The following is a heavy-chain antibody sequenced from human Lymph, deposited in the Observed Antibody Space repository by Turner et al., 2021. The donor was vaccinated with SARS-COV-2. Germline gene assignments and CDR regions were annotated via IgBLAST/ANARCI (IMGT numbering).Heavy chain of an antibody. J-gene: IGHJ4*02. Sequence: EVQLMESGGGLVQPGGYVRLTCAASGFTFSYYWMSWVRQAPGKRLEWVANIKQDGSEKYYVDSVKCRFTISRDHAKNSLFLQMNSLIAEDTAVYYCARMGSSSWYFDYWGQGTLVTVSS. D-gene: IGHD1-26*01. CDR1: GFTFSYYW. V-gene: IGHV3-7*01. CDR3: ARMGSSSWYFDY. CDR2: IKQDGSEK.